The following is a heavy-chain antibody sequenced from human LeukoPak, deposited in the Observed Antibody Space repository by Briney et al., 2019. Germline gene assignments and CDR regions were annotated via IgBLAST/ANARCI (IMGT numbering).Heavy chain of an antibody. Sequence: ETLSLTCTVSGGSISSYYWSLIRQPAGKGLEWIGRIYTSGSTNYNPSLKSRVTMSVDTSKNQFSLKLSSVTAADTAVYYCARALTVTTFYYYYGMDVWGQGTTVTVSS. V-gene: IGHV4-4*07. CDR1: GGSISSYY. CDR3: ARALTVTTFYYYYGMDV. D-gene: IGHD4-17*01. CDR2: IYTSGST. J-gene: IGHJ6*02.